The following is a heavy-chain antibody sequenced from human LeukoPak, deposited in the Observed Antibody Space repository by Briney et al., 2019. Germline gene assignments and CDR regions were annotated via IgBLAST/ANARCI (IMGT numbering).Heavy chain of an antibody. CDR1: GFTFSSYG. CDR2: IWYDGSNK. Sequence: GRSLRLSCAASGFTFSSYGMPWVRQAPGKGLEWVAVIWYDGSNKYYADSVKGRFTISRDNSKNTLYLQMNSLRAEDTAVYYCARDMGSGSPGPLDYWGQGTLVTVSS. J-gene: IGHJ4*02. V-gene: IGHV3-33*01. D-gene: IGHD1-26*01. CDR3: ARDMGSGSPGPLDY.